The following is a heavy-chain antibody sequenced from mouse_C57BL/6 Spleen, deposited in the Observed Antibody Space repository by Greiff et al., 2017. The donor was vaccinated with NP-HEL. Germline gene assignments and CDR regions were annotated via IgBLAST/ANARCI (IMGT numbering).Heavy chain of an antibody. D-gene: IGHD2-10*01. V-gene: IGHV1-55*01. CDR1: GYTFTSYW. J-gene: IGHJ2*01. CDR2: IFPGCGST. Sequence: VQLQQSGAELVKPGASVKMSCKASGYTFTSYWITWVKQRPGQGLAWIGDIFPGCGSTTYNEKFKSKATLTVDTSSRTAYMQLSSLTSEDSAVYYCASSRSLLFDYWGQGTTLTVSS. CDR3: ASSRSLLFDY.